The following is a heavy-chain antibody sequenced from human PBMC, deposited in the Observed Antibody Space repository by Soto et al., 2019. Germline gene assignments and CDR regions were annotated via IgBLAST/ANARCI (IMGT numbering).Heavy chain of an antibody. V-gene: IGHV1-69*13. Sequence: SVTVSCKASGGTFSSYAITWARQAPGQGLEWMGGIIPIFGTANYAQKFQGRVTITADESTSTVYMELSSLRSEDTAVYYCARYFHPNYYDSSGYYPYYFDYWGQGTLVTVSS. CDR3: ARYFHPNYYDSSGYYPYYFDY. J-gene: IGHJ4*02. CDR2: IIPIFGTA. D-gene: IGHD3-22*01. CDR1: GGTFSSYA.